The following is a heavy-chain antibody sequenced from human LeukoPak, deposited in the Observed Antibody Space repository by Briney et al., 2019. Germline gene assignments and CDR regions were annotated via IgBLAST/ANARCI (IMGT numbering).Heavy chain of an antibody. CDR1: GFTFHDYG. V-gene: IGHV3-20*04. CDR3: ARDAFFDSYGYFYYMDV. Sequence: GGSLRLSCAASGFTFHDYGMSWVRQAPGKGLEWVAGINWNGDSTGYVDSVKGRFTISRDNAKNSLYLQMNSLRAEDTAVYYCARDAFFDSYGYFYYMDVWGKGTTVTVSS. D-gene: IGHD5-18*01. CDR2: INWNGDST. J-gene: IGHJ6*03.